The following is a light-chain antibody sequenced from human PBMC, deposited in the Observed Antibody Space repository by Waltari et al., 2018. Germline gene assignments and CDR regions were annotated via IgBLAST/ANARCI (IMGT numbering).Light chain of an antibody. CDR1: QSISSC. V-gene: IGKV1-5*03. Sequence: DIQMTQSPSTLSASVGDRFTITFRASQSISSCWAWYQQKPGKAPKLLIDKASSLESGVPSRFSGRGSGTEFTLTISSLQPDDFATYYCQQYNSYPLTFGGGTKVEIK. CDR2: KAS. CDR3: QQYNSYPLT. J-gene: IGKJ4*01.